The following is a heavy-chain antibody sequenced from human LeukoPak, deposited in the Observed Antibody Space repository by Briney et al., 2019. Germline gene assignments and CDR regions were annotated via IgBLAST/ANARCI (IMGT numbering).Heavy chain of an antibody. D-gene: IGHD3-16*02. J-gene: IGHJ4*02. CDR2: ISGSGGST. CDR3: ARGPPDYVWGSYRYFDY. Sequence: PGGSLRLSCAASGFTFSSYAMSWVHQAPGKGLEWVSAISGSGGSTYYADSVKGRFTISRDNSKNTLYLQINSLRAEDTAVYYCARGPPDYVWGSYRYFDYWGQGTLVTVSS. CDR1: GFTFSSYA. V-gene: IGHV3-23*01.